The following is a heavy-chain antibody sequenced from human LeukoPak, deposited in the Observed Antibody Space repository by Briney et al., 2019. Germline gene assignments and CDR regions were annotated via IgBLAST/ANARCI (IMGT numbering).Heavy chain of an antibody. CDR1: GFPFSDFS. V-gene: IGHV3-23*01. Sequence: GGSLRLSCATSGFPFSDFSMSWVRQAPGKGLEWISTTNSGGTSTYYAESVKGRFTISRDNSKNTLYLQMSSLRVEDTAVYYCAKMQGSEITRWNFDYWGQGTLVTVSS. CDR3: AKMQGSEITRWNFDY. D-gene: IGHD3-10*01. CDR2: TNSGGTST. J-gene: IGHJ4*02.